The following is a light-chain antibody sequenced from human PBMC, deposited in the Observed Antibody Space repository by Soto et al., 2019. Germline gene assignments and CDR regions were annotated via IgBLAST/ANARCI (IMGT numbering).Light chain of an antibody. J-gene: IGKJ1*01. CDR2: LTS. CDR3: QHYNYWPPKT. Sequence: EIVMTQSPATLSVSPGERATLSCRASQSVGSYLTWYQQKPGQAPRLLIYLTSTRATGVPARFSGSGSGTDFTLTIRSLQSEDFAVYYCQHYNYWPPKTFGQGTKV. V-gene: IGKV3-15*01. CDR1: QSVGSY.